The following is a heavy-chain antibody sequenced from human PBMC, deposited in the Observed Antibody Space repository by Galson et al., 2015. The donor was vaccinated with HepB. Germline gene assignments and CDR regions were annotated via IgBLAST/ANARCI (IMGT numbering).Heavy chain of an antibody. J-gene: IGHJ6*02. V-gene: IGHV3-30*18. CDR1: GFTFSSYG. CDR2: ISYDGSNK. D-gene: IGHD3-10*01. CDR3: AKTGIPYYYYYYGMDV. Sequence: SLRLSCAASGFTFSSYGMHWVRQAPGKGLEWVAVISYDGSNKYYADFVKGRFTISRDNSKNTLYLQMNSLRAEDTAVYYCAKTGIPYYYYYYGMDVWGQGTTVTVSS.